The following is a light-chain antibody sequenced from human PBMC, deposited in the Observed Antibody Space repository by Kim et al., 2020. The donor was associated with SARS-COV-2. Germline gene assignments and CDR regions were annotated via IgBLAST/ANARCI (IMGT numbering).Light chain of an antibody. CDR2: ADN. CDR3: AAWDNSLSAEV. V-gene: IGLV1-44*01. J-gene: IGLJ2*01. Sequence: QSLLTQPPSVSGTPGQRVTISCSGSSSNIGSRTVNWYQQLPGTAPKLIIYADNQRPSGVPDRFSGSKSGTSASLAISGLQSGDDAAYSCAAWDNSLSAEVFGGGTQLTVL. CDR1: SSNIGSRT.